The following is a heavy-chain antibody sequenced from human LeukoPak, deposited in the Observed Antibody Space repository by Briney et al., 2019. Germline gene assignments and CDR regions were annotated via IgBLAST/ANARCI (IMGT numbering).Heavy chain of an antibody. V-gene: IGHV3-23*01. J-gene: IGHJ4*02. D-gene: IGHD3-10*01. CDR3: AKVDVNYYGSGSHFDY. CDR1: GFTFSSYA. CDR2: ISGSGGST. Sequence: GGSLRLSCAASGFTFSSYAMSWVRQAPGKGLEWVSAISGSGGSTYYADSVKGRFTISRDNSKNTLHLQMNSLRAEDTAVYYCAKVDVNYYGSGSHFDYWGQGTLVTVSS.